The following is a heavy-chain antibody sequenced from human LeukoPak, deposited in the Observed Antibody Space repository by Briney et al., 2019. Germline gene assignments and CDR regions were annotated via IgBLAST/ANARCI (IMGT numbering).Heavy chain of an antibody. CDR3: AGAYCGGDCYSGRAFDI. D-gene: IGHD2-21*02. CDR1: GGSISSSYW. CDR2: VYHSGST. V-gene: IGHV4-4*02. J-gene: IGHJ3*02. Sequence: SETLSLTCTVSGGSISSSYWWSWVRQPPGKGLEWIGEVYHSGSTNYYPSLKSRVTISIEKSKNQFSLKLSSVTAADTAVYYCAGAYCGGDCYSGRAFDIWGQGTMVTVSS.